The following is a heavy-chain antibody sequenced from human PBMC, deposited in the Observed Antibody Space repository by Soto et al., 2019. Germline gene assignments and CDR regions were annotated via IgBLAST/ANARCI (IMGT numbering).Heavy chain of an antibody. CDR1: GGSISSGGYY. Sequence: PSETLSLTCTVSGGSISSGGYYWSWICQHPGKGLEWIGYIYYSGSTYYNPSLKSRVTISVDTSKNQFSLKLSSVTAADTAVYYCARGPHCTNGVCYDYWGQGTLVTVSS. CDR3: ARGPHCTNGVCYDY. D-gene: IGHD2-8*01. J-gene: IGHJ4*02. V-gene: IGHV4-31*03. CDR2: IYYSGST.